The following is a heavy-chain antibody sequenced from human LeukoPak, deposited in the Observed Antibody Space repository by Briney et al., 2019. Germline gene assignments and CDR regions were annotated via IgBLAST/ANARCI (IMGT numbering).Heavy chain of an antibody. CDR1: GFTFSCYG. CDR2: IRYDGSNK. V-gene: IGHV3-30*02. Sequence: GGSLRLSCAASGFTFSCYGMHWVRQAPGKGLEWVAFIRYDGSNKYYADSVKGRFTISRDNSKNTLYLQMNSLRAEDTAVYYCASSYSSGWYSSGVDYWGQGTLVTVSS. CDR3: ASSYSSGWYSSGVDY. D-gene: IGHD6-19*01. J-gene: IGHJ4*02.